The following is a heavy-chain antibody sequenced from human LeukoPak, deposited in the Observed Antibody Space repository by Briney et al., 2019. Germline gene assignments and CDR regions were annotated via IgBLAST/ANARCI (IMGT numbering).Heavy chain of an antibody. D-gene: IGHD5-12*01. CDR1: GFTFSSYA. J-gene: IGHJ6*02. V-gene: IGHV3-23*01. Sequence: GGSLRLSCAASGFTFSSYAMSWVRQAPGKGLEWVSAISGSGGSTYYADSVKGRFTISRDNSKNTLYLQMNSLRAEDTAVYYCAKDMWLEDEASTYYYYGMDVWGQGTTVTVSS. CDR3: AKDMWLEDEASTYYYYGMDV. CDR2: ISGSGGST.